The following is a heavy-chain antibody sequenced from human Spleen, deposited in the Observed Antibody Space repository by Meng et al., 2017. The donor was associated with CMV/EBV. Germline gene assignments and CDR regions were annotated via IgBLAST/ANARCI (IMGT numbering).Heavy chain of an antibody. CDR3: ARDGDPGAQSHDAFDI. CDR1: GFTFSSYA. Sequence: GGSLRLSCSASGFTFSSYAMHWVRQAPGKGLEWVSVISYDGGNQYYADSVKGRFTISRDNSKNTLYLQMNSLRIEDTVVFYCARDGDPGAQSHDAFDIWGQGTMVTVSS. D-gene: IGHD3-10*01. CDR2: ISYDGGNQ. V-gene: IGHV3-30-3*01. J-gene: IGHJ3*02.